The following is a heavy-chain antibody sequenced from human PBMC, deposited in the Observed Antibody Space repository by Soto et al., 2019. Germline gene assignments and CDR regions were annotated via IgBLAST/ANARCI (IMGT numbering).Heavy chain of an antibody. V-gene: IGHV3-74*01. D-gene: IGHD3-16*01. CDR2: VNNDGSST. Sequence: EVQLVESGGGLVQPGGSLRLSCAASGFAFSGYWMHWVRQAPGKGLVWVSQVNNDGSSTIYADSVKGRFSISRDNAKNTLYLQMNSLRAEDTAVYYCVRDSWGVHSWGQGTLVTVSS. CDR1: GFAFSGYW. CDR3: VRDSWGVHS. J-gene: IGHJ4*02.